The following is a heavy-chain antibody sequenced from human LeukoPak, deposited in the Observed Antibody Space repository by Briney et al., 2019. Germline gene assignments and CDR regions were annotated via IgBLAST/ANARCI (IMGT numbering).Heavy chain of an antibody. CDR2: IYYSGST. D-gene: IGHD1-26*01. V-gene: IGHV4-59*01. Sequence: SETLSLTCTVSGGSISSYYWSWIRQPPGKGLEWIGYIYYSGSTNYNPSLKSRVTISVDTSKNQFSLKLSPVTAADTAVYYCARGGGYYYMDVWGKGTTVTVSS. CDR1: GGSISSYY. J-gene: IGHJ6*03. CDR3: ARGGGYYYMDV.